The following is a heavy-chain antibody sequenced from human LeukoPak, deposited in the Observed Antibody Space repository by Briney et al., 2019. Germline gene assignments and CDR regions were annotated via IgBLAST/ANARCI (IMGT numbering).Heavy chain of an antibody. CDR1: GYTSTSYG. D-gene: IGHD2-2*01. Sequence: ASVKVSCKASGYTSTSYGISWVRQAPGQGLEWMGWISVCNGNTNYAQKLQGRVTMTTDTSTGTAYMELRSLRSDDTAVYYCARIDIIVVPAAAYGMDVWGQGTTVTVSS. CDR2: ISVCNGNT. CDR3: ARIDIIVVPAAAYGMDV. J-gene: IGHJ6*02. V-gene: IGHV1-18*01.